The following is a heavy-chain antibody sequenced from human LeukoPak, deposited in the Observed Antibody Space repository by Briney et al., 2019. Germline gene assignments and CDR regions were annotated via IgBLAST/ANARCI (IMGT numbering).Heavy chain of an antibody. V-gene: IGHV3-30-3*01. CDR2: ISFDGSNK. D-gene: IGHD6-13*01. CDR1: GLTFSSYA. CDR3: AREVVVGAAAGALDY. Sequence: PGGSLRLSCAASGLTFSSYAIHWVRQAPGKGLEWVSLISFDGSNKYYADSVKGRFTISRDNSKDSLYLQMNSLRAEDTAVYYCAREVVVGAAAGALDYWGQGTLVTVSS. J-gene: IGHJ4*02.